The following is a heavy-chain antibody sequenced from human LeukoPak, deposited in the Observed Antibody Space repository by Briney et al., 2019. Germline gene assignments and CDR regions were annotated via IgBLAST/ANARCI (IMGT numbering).Heavy chain of an antibody. CDR2: MNPNSGNT. CDR1: GYTFTSYD. J-gene: IGHJ4*02. Sequence: ASVKVSCKASGYTFTSYDINWVRQATGQGLEWMGWMNPNSGNTGYAQKFQGRVTMTRNTSISTAYMELSSLRSEDMAVYYCARDKGYCSGGSCYWFDYWGQGTLVTVSS. V-gene: IGHV1-8*01. CDR3: ARDKGYCSGGSCYWFDY. D-gene: IGHD2-15*01.